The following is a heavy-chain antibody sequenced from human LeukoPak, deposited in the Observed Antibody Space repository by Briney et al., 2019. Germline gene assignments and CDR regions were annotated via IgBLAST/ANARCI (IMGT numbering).Heavy chain of an antibody. D-gene: IGHD4-17*01. Sequence: GGSLRLSCAASGFTVSSSYMSWVRRAPGKGLEWVSMIYVGGSTFYAGSVKGRFTISRDNSKNTLYLQMDSLRAEDTAIYYCTRAALNDYAVNWGQGSLVTVSS. CDR2: IYVGGST. V-gene: IGHV3-53*01. J-gene: IGHJ4*02. CDR1: GFTVSSSY. CDR3: TRAALNDYAVN.